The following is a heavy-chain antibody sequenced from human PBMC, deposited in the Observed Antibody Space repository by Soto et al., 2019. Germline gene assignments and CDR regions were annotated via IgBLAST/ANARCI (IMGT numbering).Heavy chain of an antibody. CDR2: IKQDGSEK. V-gene: IGHV3-7*03. D-gene: IGHD2-2*01. J-gene: IGHJ4*02. CDR3: AKRVAYTSSAAYFDY. CDR1: GFTFSSYW. Sequence: GGSLRLSCAASGFTFSSYWMSWVRQAPGKGLEWVANIKQDGSEKYYVDSVKGRFTISRDNAKNSLYLQMNSLSAEDTAVYYCAKRVAYTSSAAYFDYWAQGTLVTVSS.